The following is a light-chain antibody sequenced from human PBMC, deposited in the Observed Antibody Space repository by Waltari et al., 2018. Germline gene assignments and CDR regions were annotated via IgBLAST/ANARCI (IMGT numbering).Light chain of an antibody. J-gene: IGLJ1*01. CDR3: SSYTSSSTLGV. V-gene: IGLV2-14*03. Sequence: SAPTQPAAVSAAPGLSITLSGPGTTLSLGSLTHASWYQQHPGKAPKLMIYDVSNRPSGVSNRFSGSKSGNTASLTISGLQAEDEADYYCSSYTSSSTLGVFGTGTKVTVL. CDR1: TLSLGSLTH. CDR2: DVS.